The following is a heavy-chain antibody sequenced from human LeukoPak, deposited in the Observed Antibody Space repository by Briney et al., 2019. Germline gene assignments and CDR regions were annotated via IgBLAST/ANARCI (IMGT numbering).Heavy chain of an antibody. CDR1: GYTFSGYN. V-gene: IGHV1-2*02. J-gene: IGHJ5*02. D-gene: IGHD6-13*01. Sequence: ASVKVSCKASGYTFSGYNMHWVRQAPGQGLEWMGSMNPNDGLTNYAQKFQGRVTMTRDTSISTAYMEVSRLRSDDTAVYYCARIGKQLNWFDPWGQGTLVTVSS. CDR2: MNPNDGLT. CDR3: ARIGKQLNWFDP.